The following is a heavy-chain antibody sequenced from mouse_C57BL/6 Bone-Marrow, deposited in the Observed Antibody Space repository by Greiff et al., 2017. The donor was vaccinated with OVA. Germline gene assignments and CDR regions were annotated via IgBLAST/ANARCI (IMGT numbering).Heavy chain of an antibody. Sequence: EVKLMESEGGLVQPGSSMKLSCTASGFTFSDYYMAWVRQVPEKGLEWVANINYDGSSTYYLDSLKSRFIISRDNAKNILYLQMSSLKSEDTATYYCARDLWYFDVWGTGTTDTVSS. CDR2: INYDGSST. J-gene: IGHJ1*03. CDR3: ARDLWYFDV. V-gene: IGHV5-16*01. CDR1: GFTFSDYY.